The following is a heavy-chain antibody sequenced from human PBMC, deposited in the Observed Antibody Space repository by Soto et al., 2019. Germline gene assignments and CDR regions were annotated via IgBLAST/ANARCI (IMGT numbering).Heavy chain of an antibody. CDR2: IIPIFGTA. CDR3: ARKNTVTTYINYYGMDV. V-gene: IGHV1-69*13. D-gene: IGHD4-17*01. Sequence: SVKVSCKASGGTFSSYAISWVRQAPGQGLEWMGGIIPIFGTANYAQKFQGRVTITADESTSTAYMELSSLRSEDTAVYYCARKNTVTTYINYYGMDVWGQGTTVTVSS. CDR1: GGTFSSYA. J-gene: IGHJ6*02.